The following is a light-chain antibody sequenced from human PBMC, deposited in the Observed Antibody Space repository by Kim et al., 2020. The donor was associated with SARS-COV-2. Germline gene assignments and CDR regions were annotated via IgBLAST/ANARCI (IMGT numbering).Light chain of an antibody. CDR1: KLGKKD. CDR3: QAWDSYTII. V-gene: IGLV3-1*01. CDR2: QDI. J-gene: IGLJ2*01. Sequence: SYELTQPPSVSVSPGQTATITCSGDKLGKKDVCWYQQKPGQSPVLVIYQDIKRPSEIPDRFSGSNSGNTATLAISGTQALDEADYYCQAWDSYTIILGGGTHLTVL.